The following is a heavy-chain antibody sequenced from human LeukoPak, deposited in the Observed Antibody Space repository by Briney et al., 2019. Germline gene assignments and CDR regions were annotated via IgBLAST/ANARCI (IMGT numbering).Heavy chain of an antibody. V-gene: IGHV3-30*04. CDR2: ISYDGSNK. D-gene: IGHD4-17*01. Sequence: GESLKISCAASGFTFSSYAMHWVRQAPGKGLEWVTLISYDGSNKYYADSVKGRFNISRDNSKSRLYLQMNSLRADDTAVYYCARVLDYGDYVAYWGQGTLVTVSS. J-gene: IGHJ4*02. CDR1: GFTFSSYA. CDR3: ARVLDYGDYVAY.